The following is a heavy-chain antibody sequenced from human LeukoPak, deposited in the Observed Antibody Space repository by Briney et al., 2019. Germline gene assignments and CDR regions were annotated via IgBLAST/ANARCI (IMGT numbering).Heavy chain of an antibody. Sequence: AGGSLRLSCAASGYTFSGYYMSWIRQAPGKGLEWVSYISSSGSTIYYADSVKGRFTISRDNAKNSLYLQMSSLRAEDTAVYYCARDPPYCSSTNCYLDYWGQGTLVTVSS. CDR2: ISSSGSTI. D-gene: IGHD2-2*01. J-gene: IGHJ4*02. CDR1: GYTFSGYY. V-gene: IGHV3-11*04. CDR3: ARDPPYCSSTNCYLDY.